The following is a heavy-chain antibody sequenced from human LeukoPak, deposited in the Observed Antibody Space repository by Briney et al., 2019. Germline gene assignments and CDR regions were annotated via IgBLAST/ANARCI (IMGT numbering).Heavy chain of an antibody. J-gene: IGHJ6*02. CDR2: ISAYNGNT. CDR3: ARDIVLMVYADDYYYYGMDV. V-gene: IGHV1-18*01. D-gene: IGHD2-8*01. Sequence: ASVKVSCKASGYTFTSYGINWVRQAPGQGLEWMGWISAYNGNTNYAQKLQGRVTMTTDTSTSTAYMELRSLRSDDTAVYYCARDIVLMVYADDYYYYGMDVWGQGTTVTVSS. CDR1: GYTFTSYG.